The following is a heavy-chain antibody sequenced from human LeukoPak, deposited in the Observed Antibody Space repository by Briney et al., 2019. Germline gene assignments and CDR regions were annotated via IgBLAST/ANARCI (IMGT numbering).Heavy chain of an antibody. CDR1: GASINSYY. J-gene: IGHJ4*02. D-gene: IGHD5-24*01. Sequence: SATLSLTCTVSGASINSYYWNWIRQPPGKDLGTIGYIYYSGSTSFNPSLKSRLTISVDTSKNQFSLKLSSVTAADTAVYYCARADGYKSGDFDSWGQGTLVTVSS. V-gene: IGHV4-59*01. CDR2: IYYSGST. CDR3: ARADGYKSGDFDS.